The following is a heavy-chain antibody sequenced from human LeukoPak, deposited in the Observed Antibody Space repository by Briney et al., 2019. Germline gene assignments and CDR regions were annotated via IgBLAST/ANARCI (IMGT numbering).Heavy chain of an antibody. CDR2: ISYDGSNK. CDR1: GFTFSSYA. V-gene: IGHV3-30-3*01. Sequence: GGSLRLSCAASGFTFSSYAMHWVRQAPGKGLEWVAVISYDGSNKYYADSVKGRFTISRDNSKNTLYLQMNSLRAEDTAMYYCARDSGIAARSYYYGMDVWGQGTTVTVSS. CDR3: ARDSGIAARSYYYGMDV. D-gene: IGHD6-6*01. J-gene: IGHJ6*02.